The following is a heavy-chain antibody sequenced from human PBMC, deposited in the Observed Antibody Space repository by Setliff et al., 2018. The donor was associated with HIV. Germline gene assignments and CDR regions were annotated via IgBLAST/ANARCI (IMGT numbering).Heavy chain of an antibody. V-gene: IGHV1-2*07. Sequence: ASVKVSCKASGYTFTEYYIHWVRQAPGQGLEWMGWIYPNTGGTNYAHKFQGRVTMTRNTSISTAYMELSRLRSEDTALYYCARDEQWPYLYYMDVWGKGTTVTVSS. D-gene: IGHD6-19*01. J-gene: IGHJ6*03. CDR3: ARDEQWPYLYYMDV. CDR1: GYTFTEYY. CDR2: IYPNTGGT.